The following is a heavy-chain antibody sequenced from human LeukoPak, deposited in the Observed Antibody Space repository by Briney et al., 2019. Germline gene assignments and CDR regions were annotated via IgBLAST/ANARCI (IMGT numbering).Heavy chain of an antibody. CDR3: ARDRLRPYSSSLGGWFDP. J-gene: IGHJ5*02. CDR1: GGTFSSYA. V-gene: IGHV1-69*05. Sequence: GASVKVSCKASGGTFSSYAISWVRQAPGQGLEWMGGIIPIFGTANYAQKFQGRVTITTDESTSTAYMELSSLRSEDTAVYYCARDRLRPYSSSLGGWFDPWGQGTLVTVSS. D-gene: IGHD6-6*01. CDR2: IIPIFGTA.